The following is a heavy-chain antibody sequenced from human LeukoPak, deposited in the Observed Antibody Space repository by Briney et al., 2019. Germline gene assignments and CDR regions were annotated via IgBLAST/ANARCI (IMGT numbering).Heavy chain of an antibody. Sequence: SETLSLTCAVYGGSFSVYYCSWIRQPPGKGLEWIGEINHSGSTNYNPSLKSRVTISVDTSKNQFSLKLSSVTAADTAVYYCARGIRLVRGAHNGMDVWGKGTTVTVSS. J-gene: IGHJ6*04. V-gene: IGHV4-34*01. D-gene: IGHD3-10*01. CDR2: INHSGST. CDR1: GGSFSVYY. CDR3: ARGIRLVRGAHNGMDV.